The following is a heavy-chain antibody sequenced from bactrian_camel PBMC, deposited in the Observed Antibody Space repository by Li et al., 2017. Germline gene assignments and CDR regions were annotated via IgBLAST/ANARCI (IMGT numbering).Heavy chain of an antibody. V-gene: IGHV3S54*01. CDR1: GYSTKTHC. J-gene: IGHJ4*01. D-gene: IGHD6*01. Sequence: HVQLVESGGGSVQVGGSLKLSCAASGYSTKTHCMGWFRQVSGKEREGVAAIYVGVGPTYYADSVKGRFTISQDNAKLTFYLQMNRLKPEDSAMYYCAAGDGGTWYERWTYGYWGQ. CDR2: IYVGVGPT. CDR3: AAGDGGTWYERWTYGY.